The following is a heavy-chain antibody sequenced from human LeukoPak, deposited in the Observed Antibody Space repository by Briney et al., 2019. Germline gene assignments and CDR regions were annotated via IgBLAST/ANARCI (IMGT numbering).Heavy chain of an antibody. Sequence: SETLSLTCTVSGGSISSYYWSWTRQPAGKGLEWIGRIYTSGSTNYNPSLKSRVTMSVDTSKNQFSLKLSSVTAADTAMYYCARGRPYSASYYDSDYWGQGTLVTVSS. V-gene: IGHV4-4*07. CDR1: GGSISSYY. CDR2: IYTSGST. J-gene: IGHJ4*02. CDR3: ARGRPYSASYYDSDY. D-gene: IGHD1-26*01.